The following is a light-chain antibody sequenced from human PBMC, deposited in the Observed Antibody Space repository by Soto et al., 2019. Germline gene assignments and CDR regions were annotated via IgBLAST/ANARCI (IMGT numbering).Light chain of an antibody. CDR1: QTVSDD. J-gene: IGKJ3*01. V-gene: IGKV3-15*01. Sequence: EIVMTQSPATLFVSPGERANLSCRASQTVSDDLAWYQQKPGQAPRLLIYGASTRATDIPARFSCGGSGTEFTLTISSLQSEDSAIYYSQPYHDWPPITFGPGTKVNI. CDR2: GAS. CDR3: QPYHDWPPIT.